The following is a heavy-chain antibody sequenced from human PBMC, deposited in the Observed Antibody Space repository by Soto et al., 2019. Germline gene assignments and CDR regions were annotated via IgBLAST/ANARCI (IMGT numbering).Heavy chain of an antibody. CDR1: SGSISSSNW. D-gene: IGHD5-12*01. V-gene: IGHV4-4*02. J-gene: IGHJ4*02. CDR2: IYHSGST. Sequence: SETLSLTCAVSSGSISSSNWWSWVRQPPGKGLEWIGEIYHSGSTNYNPSLKSRVTISVDKSKNQFSLKLSSVTAADTAVYYCARARGPRGYGGYAPFDYWGQGTLVTVSS. CDR3: ARARGPRGYGGYAPFDY.